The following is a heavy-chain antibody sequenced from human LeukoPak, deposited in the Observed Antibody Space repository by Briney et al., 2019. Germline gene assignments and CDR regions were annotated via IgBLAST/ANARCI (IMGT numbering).Heavy chain of an antibody. V-gene: IGHV4-59*08. J-gene: IGHJ3*02. D-gene: IGHD5-24*01. CDR3: ARPRRDGYINAFDI. Sequence: PSETLSLTCTVSGGSISSYYWSWIRQPPGKGLEWIGYIYYSGSTNYNPSLKSRVTISVDTSKNQFSLELSSVTAADTAVYYCARPRRDGYINAFDIWGQGTMVTVSS. CDR1: GGSISSYY. CDR2: IYYSGST.